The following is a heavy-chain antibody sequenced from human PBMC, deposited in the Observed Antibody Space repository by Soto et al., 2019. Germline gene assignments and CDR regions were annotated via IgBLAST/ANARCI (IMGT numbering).Heavy chain of an antibody. CDR2: INHNGNT. Sequence: PSETLSLTCAVYGGSLIDYNWSWIRQPPGKGLEWIGEINHNGNTNYNPSLTSRATISVDTSKNQFSLKLSSVTAADTAMYYCARDPQRDGRLELDYWGQGTLVTVS. J-gene: IGHJ4*02. D-gene: IGHD6-25*01. V-gene: IGHV4-34*01. CDR3: ARDPQRDGRLELDY. CDR1: GGSLIDYN.